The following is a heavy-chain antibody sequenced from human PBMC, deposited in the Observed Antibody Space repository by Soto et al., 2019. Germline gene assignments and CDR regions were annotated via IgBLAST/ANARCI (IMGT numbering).Heavy chain of an antibody. D-gene: IGHD2-2*01. CDR2: INAGNGNT. V-gene: IGHV1-3*01. CDR1: GYTLTRYA. J-gene: IGHJ4*02. CDR3: ARAGINIVVVPAAMFPDY. Sequence: ASVKVSCKASGYTLTRYAMHWVRQAPGQRLEWMGWINAGNGNTKYSQKFQGRVTITRDTSASTAYMELSSLRSEDTAVYYCARAGINIVVVPAAMFPDYWGQGTLVTVSS.